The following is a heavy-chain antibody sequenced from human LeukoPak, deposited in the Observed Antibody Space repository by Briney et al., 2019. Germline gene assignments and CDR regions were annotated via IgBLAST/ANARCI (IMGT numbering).Heavy chain of an antibody. J-gene: IGHJ5*02. CDR3: AREFATLEYSSSSKWFDP. V-gene: IGHV4-61*02. D-gene: IGHD6-6*01. CDR1: GGSISSGSYY. CDR2: IYTSGST. Sequence: PSETLSLTCTVSGGSISSGSYYWSWIRQPAGKGLEWIGRIYTSGSTNYNPSLKSRVTISVDTSKNQFSLKLSSVTAADTAVYYCAREFATLEYSSSSKWFDPWGQGTLVTVSS.